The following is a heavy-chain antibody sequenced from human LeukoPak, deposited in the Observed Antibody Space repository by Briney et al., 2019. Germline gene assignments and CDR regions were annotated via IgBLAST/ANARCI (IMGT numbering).Heavy chain of an antibody. CDR2: IWFDGSNK. Sequence: GGSLRLSCEASGFGFSNYGMHWVRQAPGKGLEWVAVIWFDGSNKFYADSVKGRFTISRDNSKNTLFLQMNTLRAEDTAVYYCARDRAMAGSDAFDIWGQGTMVTVSS. J-gene: IGHJ3*02. D-gene: IGHD6-19*01. CDR1: GFGFSNYG. V-gene: IGHV3-33*01. CDR3: ARDRAMAGSDAFDI.